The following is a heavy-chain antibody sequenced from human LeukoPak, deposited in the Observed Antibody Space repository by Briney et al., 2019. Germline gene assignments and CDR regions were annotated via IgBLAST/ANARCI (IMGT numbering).Heavy chain of an antibody. Sequence: ERTMFYADSVKGRFTISRDNSKSTLYLQMNSLRAEDTAVYYCVREAYYASGGPPTYYFDSWGQGTLVTVSS. CDR3: VREAYYASGGPPTYYFDS. D-gene: IGHD3-16*01. J-gene: IGHJ4*02. V-gene: IGHV3-30*01. CDR2: ERTM.